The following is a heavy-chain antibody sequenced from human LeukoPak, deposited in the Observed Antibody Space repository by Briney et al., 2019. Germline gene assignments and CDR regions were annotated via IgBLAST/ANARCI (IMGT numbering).Heavy chain of an antibody. CDR2: INPNSGGT. J-gene: IGHJ4*02. CDR3: ARLRDSSSPGDFDF. D-gene: IGHD6-6*01. CDR1: GYTFTDYY. V-gene: IGHV1-2*02. Sequence: ASVKVSCKASGYTFTDYYVHWVRQAPGQGLEWMGWINPNSGGTEYAQKFQGRVTMSRDTSITTAYMELIRLKSDDTAVYYCARLRDSSSPGDFDFWGQGTLVTVSS.